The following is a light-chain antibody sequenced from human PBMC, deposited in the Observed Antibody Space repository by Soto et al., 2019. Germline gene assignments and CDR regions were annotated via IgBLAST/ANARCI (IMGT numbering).Light chain of an antibody. V-gene: IGKV1D-13*01. CDR2: EAS. J-gene: IGKJ2*01. CDR1: QGISSA. CDR3: QQFNDYPSYT. Sequence: AIQLTQSPSSLSASVGDRVTITCRASQGISSALAWYQQKPGKAPKLLIYEASSLESGVPSRFAGGGSGTDFTLTISSLQPQDFATYHCQQFNDYPSYTFGQGTKLEI.